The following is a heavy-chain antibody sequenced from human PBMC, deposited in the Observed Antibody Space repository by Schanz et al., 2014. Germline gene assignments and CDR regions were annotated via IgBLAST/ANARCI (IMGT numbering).Heavy chain of an antibody. D-gene: IGHD5-12*01. CDR3: AKNRAGGYESFLDS. CDR2: INLSGGST. Sequence: QVQLVQSGAEVKKPGASVKVSCKASGYTFTSYSMHWVRQAPGQGLEWMGIINLSGGSTNNAQKFQGRLTMTRDTSTSTVYMELSSLRSEDTAVYYCAKNRAGGYESFLDSWRQGTLVTVSS. V-gene: IGHV1-46*01. CDR1: GYTFTSYS. J-gene: IGHJ4*02.